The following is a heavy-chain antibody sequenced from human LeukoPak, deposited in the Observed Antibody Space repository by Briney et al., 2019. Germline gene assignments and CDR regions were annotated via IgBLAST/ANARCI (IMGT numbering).Heavy chain of an antibody. CDR2: IYYSGTT. CDR1: GGSISSSGYY. D-gene: IGHD2-2*01. CDR3: KYCSSTSCRDY. Sequence: SETLSPTCNVSGGSISSSGYYWGWIRQPPGKVLEWIGSIYYSGTTYYNPSLQSRVTISVDTSKNQFSLKLSSVTAADTAVYYCKYCSSTSCRDYWGQGTLVTVSS. V-gene: IGHV4-39*01. J-gene: IGHJ4*02.